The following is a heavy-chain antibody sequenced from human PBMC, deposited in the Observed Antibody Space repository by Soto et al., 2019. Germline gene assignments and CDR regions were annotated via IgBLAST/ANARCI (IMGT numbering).Heavy chain of an antibody. J-gene: IGHJ6*02. D-gene: IGHD5-18*01. V-gene: IGHV1-18*04. CDR1: GYTFTSYG. CDR2: ISAYNGNT. Sequence: ASVKVSCKASGYTFTSYGISWVRQAPGQGLEWMGWISAYNGNTNYAQKLQGRVTMTTDTSTSTAYMELRSLRSDDTAVYYCARGMAAMVPDLNYYYGMDVWGQGTTVTVSS. CDR3: ARGMAAMVPDLNYYYGMDV.